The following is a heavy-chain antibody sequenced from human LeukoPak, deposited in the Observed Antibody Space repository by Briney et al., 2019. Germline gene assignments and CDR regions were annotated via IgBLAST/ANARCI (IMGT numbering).Heavy chain of an antibody. Sequence: GSLRLSCAASGFTFSSYAMSWVRQAPGKGLEWVSLINDSGGNTYYADSVKGWFTISRDNSKNTLFLQMSSLRAEDTAVYYCAKTSAGIRGGYFDYWGQGTLVTVSS. D-gene: IGHD3-10*01. CDR3: AKTSAGIRGGYFDY. CDR2: INDSGGNT. V-gene: IGHV3-23*01. J-gene: IGHJ4*02. CDR1: GFTFSSYA.